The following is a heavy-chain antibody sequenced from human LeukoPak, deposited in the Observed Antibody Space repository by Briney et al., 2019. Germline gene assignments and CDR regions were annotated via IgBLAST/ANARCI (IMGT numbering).Heavy chain of an antibody. CDR2: ISDDGNNA. CDR1: GFTFSSYA. D-gene: IGHD2-2*01. CDR3: SSDQSYSSRRCHVHAFDI. Sequence: GGSLRLSCAASGFTFSSYAMRWVRQAPGKGLEWVSVISDDGNNAYYADSVKGRFTISRDNSKNTLYLQMRSLRFDDTAGYYCSSDQSYSSRRCHVHAFDIWGQGTVVTVSS. V-gene: IGHV3-30-3*01. J-gene: IGHJ3*02.